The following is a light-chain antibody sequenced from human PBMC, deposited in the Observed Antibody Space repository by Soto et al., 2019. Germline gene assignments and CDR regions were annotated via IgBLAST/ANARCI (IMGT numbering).Light chain of an antibody. CDR1: SSDVGAYNY. CDR2: EVT. CDR3: TSYAGSNIWV. J-gene: IGLJ3*02. V-gene: IGLV2-8*01. Sequence: QSALTQPPSASGSPGQSVTISCTGTSSDVGAYNYVFWYQQYPGKAPKLMIYEVTKRPSGVPDRFSGSKSGKTASLTVSGLQPEDEADYYCTSYAGSNIWVFGGGTKVTVL.